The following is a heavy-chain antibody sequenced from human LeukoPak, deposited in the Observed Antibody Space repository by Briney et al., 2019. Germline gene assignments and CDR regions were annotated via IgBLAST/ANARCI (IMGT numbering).Heavy chain of an antibody. Sequence: GGSLRLSCAASGFTFDDYAMHWVRQAPGKGLEWVSGISWNSGSIDYADSVKGRFTLSRDNAKNTLYLQMNSLRAEDTAVYYCAKDHGYYDSSGYPDFDYWGQGTLVTVSS. D-gene: IGHD3-22*01. CDR2: ISWNSGSI. CDR3: AKDHGYYDSSGYPDFDY. V-gene: IGHV3-9*01. J-gene: IGHJ4*02. CDR1: GFTFDDYA.